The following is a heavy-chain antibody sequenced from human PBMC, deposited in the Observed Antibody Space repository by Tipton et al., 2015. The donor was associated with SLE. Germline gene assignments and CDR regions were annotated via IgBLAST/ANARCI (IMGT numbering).Heavy chain of an antibody. CDR2: IYYSGST. D-gene: IGHD4-17*01. CDR3: ARVPSGGDRGDY. Sequence: LRLSCAASGFTFSSYWMSWVRQAPGKGLEWIGYIYYSGSTNYNPSLKSRVTISVDTSKNQFSLKLSSVTAADTAVYYCARVPSGGDRGDYWGQGTLVTVSS. V-gene: IGHV4-59*01. J-gene: IGHJ4*02. CDR1: GFTFSSYW.